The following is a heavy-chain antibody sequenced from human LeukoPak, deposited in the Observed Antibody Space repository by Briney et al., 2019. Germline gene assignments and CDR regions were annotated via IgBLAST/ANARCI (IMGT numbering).Heavy chain of an antibody. Sequence: GASVKVSCKASGGTFSSYAISWVRQAPGQGLEWMGRIIPILGIANYAQKFQGRVTITADKSTSTAYMELSSLRSEDTAVYYCARGYSGYDSMDFDYWGQGTLVTVSS. D-gene: IGHD5-12*01. CDR1: GGTFSSYA. CDR3: ARGYSGYDSMDFDY. CDR2: IIPILGIA. J-gene: IGHJ4*02. V-gene: IGHV1-69*04.